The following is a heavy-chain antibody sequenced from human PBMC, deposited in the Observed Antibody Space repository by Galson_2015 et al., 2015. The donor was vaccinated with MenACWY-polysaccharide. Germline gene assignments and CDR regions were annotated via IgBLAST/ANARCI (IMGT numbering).Heavy chain of an antibody. J-gene: IGHJ3*02. Sequence: SLRLSCAASGFTFSTYAMSWVRQAPGKGLDWVATITHRGDRTYYADSVQGRFTISRDDSRNTVSLQMSSLRAGDTALYYCVKDRGAVFGDIWGQGTMVTVSS. D-gene: IGHD3-3*01. CDR3: VKDRGAVFGDI. CDR2: ITHRGDRT. CDR1: GFTFSTYA. V-gene: IGHV3-23*01.